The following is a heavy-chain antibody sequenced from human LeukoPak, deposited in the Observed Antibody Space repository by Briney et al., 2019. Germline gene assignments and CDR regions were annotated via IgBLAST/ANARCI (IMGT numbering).Heavy chain of an antibody. CDR3: ARATGNKMEKYFDY. V-gene: IGHV3-7*04. J-gene: IGHJ4*02. CDR1: GFTFSNYW. Sequence: PGGSLRLSCADSGFTFSNYWMSWVRQAPGKGLEWVASINQDGSDKYYVDSVKGRFTISRDNAKNSLYLQISSLRADDTAVYYCARATGNKMEKYFDYWGQGTLVTVSS. CDR2: INQDGSDK. D-gene: IGHD1-1*01.